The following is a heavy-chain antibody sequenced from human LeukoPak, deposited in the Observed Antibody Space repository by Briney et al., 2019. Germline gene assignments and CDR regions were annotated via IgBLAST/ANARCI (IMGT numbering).Heavy chain of an antibody. CDR1: GGSISSYY. V-gene: IGHV4-38-2*02. CDR3: ARGGYYGDLDY. CDR2: MYHSGTT. J-gene: IGHJ4*02. D-gene: IGHD3-22*01. Sequence: SETLSLTCTVSGGSISSYYWSWIRQPPGKGLEWIGSMYHSGTTYYNSSLKSRVTISVDTSKNQFSLKLSSVTAADTAVYYCARGGYYGDLDYWGQGTLVTVSS.